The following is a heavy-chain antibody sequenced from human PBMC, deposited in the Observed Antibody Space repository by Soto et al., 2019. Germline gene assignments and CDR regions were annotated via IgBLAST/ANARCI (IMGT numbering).Heavy chain of an antibody. CDR3: ARVFGGTSSGYYYDGY. CDR2: INHSGST. D-gene: IGHD3-22*01. J-gene: IGHJ4*02. V-gene: IGHV4-34*01. CDR1: GGSFSGYY. Sequence: SETLSLTCAVYGGSFSGYYWSWIRQPPGKGLECIGEINHSGSTNYNPSLKSRVTISVDTSKNQFSLKLSSVTAADTAVYYCARVFGGTSSGYYYDGYWGQGTLVTVYS.